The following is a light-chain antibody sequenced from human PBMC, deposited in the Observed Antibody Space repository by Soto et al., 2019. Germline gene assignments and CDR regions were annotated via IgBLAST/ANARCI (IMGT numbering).Light chain of an antibody. CDR1: QSVSSY. V-gene: IGKV3D-20*01. CDR2: DAS. CDR3: QQYGSSPRT. J-gene: IGKJ4*01. Sequence: EIVLTQSPATLSLSPGERATLSCGASQSVSSYLAWYQQKPGQAPRLLIYDASNRATGIPARFSGSGSGTDFTLTISRLEPEDFAVYYCQQYGSSPRTFGGGTKVEIK.